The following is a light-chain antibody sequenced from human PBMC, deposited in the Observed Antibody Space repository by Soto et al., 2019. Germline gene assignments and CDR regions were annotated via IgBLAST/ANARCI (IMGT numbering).Light chain of an antibody. J-gene: IGLJ1*01. Sequence: QSALTQPASVSGSPGQAITFSCTGTSSDVGSSNLVSWYQQHPGKAPKLLIYEVSKRPSGVSNRFSGSKSGNTASLTISGLQAEYEADYYCCSYAGSSTHVFGTGTQLTVL. V-gene: IGLV2-23*02. CDR3: CSYAGSSTHV. CDR2: EVS. CDR1: SSDVGSSNL.